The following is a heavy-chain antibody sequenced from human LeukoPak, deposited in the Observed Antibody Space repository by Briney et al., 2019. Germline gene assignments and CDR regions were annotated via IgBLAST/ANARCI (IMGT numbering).Heavy chain of an antibody. J-gene: IGHJ3*02. CDR2: IYYSGST. D-gene: IGHD6-13*01. CDR3: ARHLIIAAAGGDAFDI. Sequence: PSETLSLTCTVSGGSISNYYWSWIRQPPGKGLEWIGYIYYSGSTNYNPSLTSLVTISVDTSKNQFSLKLSSVTAADTAVYYCARHLIIAAAGGDAFDIWGQGTMVTVSS. CDR1: GGSISNYY. V-gene: IGHV4-59*01.